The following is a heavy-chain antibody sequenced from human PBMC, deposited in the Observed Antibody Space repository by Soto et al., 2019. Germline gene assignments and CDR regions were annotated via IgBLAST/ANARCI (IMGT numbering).Heavy chain of an antibody. CDR2: ISSSSSYI. Sequence: EVQLVESGGGLVKPGGSLRLSCPASGFTFSSYSMNWVRQAPGKGLEWVSSISSSSSYIYYADSVKGRFTISRDNAKNSLYLQMNSLRAEDTAVYYCAGSQGDCHYWGQGTLVTVSS. CDR3: AGSQGDCHY. D-gene: IGHD2-21*02. V-gene: IGHV3-21*01. CDR1: GFTFSSYS. J-gene: IGHJ4*02.